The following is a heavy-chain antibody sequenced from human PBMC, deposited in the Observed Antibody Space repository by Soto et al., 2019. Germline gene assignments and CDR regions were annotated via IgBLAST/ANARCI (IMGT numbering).Heavy chain of an antibody. CDR1: GGSISSGGYS. V-gene: IGHV4-30-2*01. CDR2: IYNSGST. CDR3: AAGGGLPRYY. D-gene: IGHD5-12*01. J-gene: IGHJ4*02. Sequence: QLQLQESGSGLVKPSQTLSLTFAVSGGSISSGGYSWSWIRQPPGKGLEWIGDIYNSGSTYYNPSLKSRVTTAANTSKNQFSLKLSSVTAADTAVYYCAAGGGLPRYYWGQGTLVTVSS.